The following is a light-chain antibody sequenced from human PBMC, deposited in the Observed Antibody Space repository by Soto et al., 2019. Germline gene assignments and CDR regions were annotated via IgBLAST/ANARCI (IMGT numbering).Light chain of an antibody. CDR2: TAS. CDR3: QQSYSRPRT. CDR1: QSISTY. Sequence: DIQMTQSPSSLSASVGDRVTLTCRASQSISTYLNWYQQKPGKAPDLLIYTASSLESGVPSRFSGSGSGTDFTLTISSLQPEDFATYFCQQSYSRPRTFGQGTKVEIK. J-gene: IGKJ1*01. V-gene: IGKV1-39*01.